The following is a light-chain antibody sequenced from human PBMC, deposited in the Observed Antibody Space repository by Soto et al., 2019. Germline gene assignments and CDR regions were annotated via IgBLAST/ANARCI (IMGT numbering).Light chain of an antibody. V-gene: IGKV3-15*01. Sequence: EIVMTQSPATLSVSPGERATLSCRASQSVSSNLAWYQQKPGQAPRLLIYRASTRATGVPARFSGSGSGTEFTLTISSLQSEDFAVYYCQQYNNWLRTFGQGTKVDI. CDR1: QSVSSN. CDR3: QQYNNWLRT. J-gene: IGKJ1*01. CDR2: RAS.